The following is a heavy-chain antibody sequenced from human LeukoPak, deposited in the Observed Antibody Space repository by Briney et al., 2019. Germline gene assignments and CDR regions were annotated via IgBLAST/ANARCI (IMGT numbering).Heavy chain of an antibody. CDR3: ARGPTSGYHCCFIDY. J-gene: IGHJ4*02. CDR1: GFTFSSYS. D-gene: IGHD5-12*01. Sequence: GGSLRLSCAASGFTFSSYSMNWVRQAPGKGLEWVSSISSSSSYIYYADSVKGRFTISRDNAKNSLYLQMNSLRAEDTAVYYCARGPTSGYHCCFIDYWGQGTLVTVSS. CDR2: ISSSSSYI. V-gene: IGHV3-21*01.